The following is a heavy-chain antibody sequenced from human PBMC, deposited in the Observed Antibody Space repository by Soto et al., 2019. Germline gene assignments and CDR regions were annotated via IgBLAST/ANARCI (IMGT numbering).Heavy chain of an antibody. D-gene: IGHD6-6*01. CDR3: ARGVSSSPGWIYYYYGMDV. V-gene: IGHV6-1*01. CDR1: GDSVSSNSAA. J-gene: IGHJ6*02. Sequence: PSQTLSLTCAISGDSVSSNSAAWNWIRQSPSRGLEWLGRTYYRSKWYNDYAVSVKSRITINPDTSKNQFSLQLNSVTPEDTAVYYCARGVSSSPGWIYYYYGMDVWGQGTTVTVSS. CDR2: TYYRSKWYN.